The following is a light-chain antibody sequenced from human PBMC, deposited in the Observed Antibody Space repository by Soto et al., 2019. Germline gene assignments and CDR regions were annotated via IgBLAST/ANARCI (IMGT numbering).Light chain of an antibody. CDR2: DVS. J-gene: IGLJ1*01. CDR1: SSDVGAYNY. CDR3: CSYAGTYTYV. Sequence: QSVLTQPRSVSGSPGQSVTISCTGTSSDVGAYNYVSWYQQHPGEAPKLMIYDVSKRPSGVPDRFSGSKSSNTASLTISGLQAEDEADYYCCSYAGTYTYVFGTGTKVTVL. V-gene: IGLV2-11*01.